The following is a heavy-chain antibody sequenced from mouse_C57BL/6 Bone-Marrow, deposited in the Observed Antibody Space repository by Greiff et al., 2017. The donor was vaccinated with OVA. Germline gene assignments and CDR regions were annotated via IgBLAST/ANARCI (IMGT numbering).Heavy chain of an antibody. CDR1: GYTFTSYG. D-gene: IGHD2-1*01. V-gene: IGHV1-81*01. CDR3: ARGGNYVPY. CDR2: IYPRSGNT. Sequence: QVQLKESGAELARPGASVKLSCKASGYTFTSYGISWVKQSTGQGLEWIGEIYPRSGNTYYNEKFKGKATLTADKSSSTAYMALRSLTSEDSAVYVCARGGNYVPYWGQGTTLTVSS. J-gene: IGHJ2*01.